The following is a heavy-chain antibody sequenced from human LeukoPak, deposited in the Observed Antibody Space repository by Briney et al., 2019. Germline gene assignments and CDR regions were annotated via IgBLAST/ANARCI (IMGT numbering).Heavy chain of an antibody. CDR3: ARDRVGSGCLDY. J-gene: IGHJ4*02. Sequence: SPTLSLTCAISGDSVSSNSAAWNWLRQSPSRGLEWLRRTYYRSKWYNDYAVSVKSRITINPDTTKNQFSLQLNSVTPEDTAVYYCARDRVGSGCLDYWGQGTLVTVSS. D-gene: IGHD6-19*01. CDR2: TYYRSKWYN. V-gene: IGHV6-1*01. CDR1: GDSVSSNSAA.